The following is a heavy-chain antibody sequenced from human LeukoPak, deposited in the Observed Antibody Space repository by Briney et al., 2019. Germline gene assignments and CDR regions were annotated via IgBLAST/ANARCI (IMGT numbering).Heavy chain of an antibody. CDR3: AKGPFGESTYYFDY. CDR2: ISSSGRTI. Sequence: GGSLRLSCAASGFTFSDDYMSWIRQTPGKGLEWISYISSSGRTIFYADSVKGRFTISRDNAKNSLYLQMNSLRAEDTALYYCAKGPFGESTYYFDYWGQGTLVTVSS. J-gene: IGHJ4*02. D-gene: IGHD3-10*01. CDR1: GFTFSDDY. V-gene: IGHV3-11*01.